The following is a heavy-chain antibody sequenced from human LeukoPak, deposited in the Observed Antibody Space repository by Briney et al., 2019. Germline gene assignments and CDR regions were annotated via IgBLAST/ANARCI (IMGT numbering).Heavy chain of an antibody. Sequence: GRSLRLSCAASGFTFSSYGMHWVRQAPGKGLEWVAVISYDGSNKYYADSVKGRFTISRDNSKNTLYLQMNSLRAEDTAVYYCAKDRLSFRSTSCYFDYWGQGTLVTVSS. V-gene: IGHV3-30*18. CDR1: GFTFSSYG. D-gene: IGHD2-2*01. CDR3: AKDRLSFRSTSCYFDY. J-gene: IGHJ4*02. CDR2: ISYDGSNK.